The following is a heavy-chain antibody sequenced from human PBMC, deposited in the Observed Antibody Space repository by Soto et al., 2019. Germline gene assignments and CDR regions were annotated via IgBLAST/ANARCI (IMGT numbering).Heavy chain of an antibody. D-gene: IGHD6-19*01. CDR3: ARDREGYRSGLYFDY. Sequence: QVQLVESGGGVVQPGRSLRLSCAASGFTFSSYGMHWVRQAPGKGLEWVAVIWYDGSNKYYADSVKGRFTISRDNSKNPLYLQMNSLRAEDTAVYYCARDREGYRSGLYFDYWGQGTLVTVSS. V-gene: IGHV3-33*01. CDR2: IWYDGSNK. J-gene: IGHJ4*02. CDR1: GFTFSSYG.